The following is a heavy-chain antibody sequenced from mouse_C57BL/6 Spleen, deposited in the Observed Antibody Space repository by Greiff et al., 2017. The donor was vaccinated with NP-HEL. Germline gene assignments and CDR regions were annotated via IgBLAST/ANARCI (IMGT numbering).Heavy chain of an antibody. CDR3: ARGTGLLMDY. CDR1: GYTFTNYW. Sequence: QVQLQQSGAELVRPGTSVKMSCKASGYTFTNYWIGWAKQRPGHGLEWIGDIYPGGGYTNYNEKFKGKATMTADKSSSTAYMQFSSLTSEDSAIYYCARGTGLLMDYWGQGTTLTVSS. CDR2: IYPGGGYT. D-gene: IGHD3-3*01. V-gene: IGHV1-63*01. J-gene: IGHJ2*01.